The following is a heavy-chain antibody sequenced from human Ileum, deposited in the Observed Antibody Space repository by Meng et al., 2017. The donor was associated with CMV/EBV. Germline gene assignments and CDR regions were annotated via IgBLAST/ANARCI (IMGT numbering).Heavy chain of an antibody. Sequence: ASVKVSCKASGYIFTSYGISWVRQAPGQGLEWMGWISANNGETNYAHRLQGRVTMTTDTSTSTAYMELRGLSSDDTAIYYCAKCISSCQTRAFDMWGQGTMVTVSS. CDR3: AKCISSCQTRAFDM. V-gene: IGHV1-18*01. D-gene: IGHD2-15*01. CDR2: ISANNGET. CDR1: GYIFTSYG. J-gene: IGHJ3*02.